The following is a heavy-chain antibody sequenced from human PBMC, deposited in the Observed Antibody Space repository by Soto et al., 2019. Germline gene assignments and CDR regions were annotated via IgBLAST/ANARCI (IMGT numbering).Heavy chain of an antibody. V-gene: IGHV3-30*18. CDR3: AKAGGYHDSSGYYADS. CDR2: ISYDGSNK. J-gene: IGHJ4*02. CDR1: GFAFSNYG. Sequence: QVQLVESGGGVVQPGRSLRLSCAASGFAFSNYGMHWVRQAPGKGLEWMAVISYDGSNKYYADSVEGRFTISRDNSKSTLFLQMDSLRAEDTAVYYCAKAGGYHDSSGYYADSWGQGTLVTVSS. D-gene: IGHD3-22*01.